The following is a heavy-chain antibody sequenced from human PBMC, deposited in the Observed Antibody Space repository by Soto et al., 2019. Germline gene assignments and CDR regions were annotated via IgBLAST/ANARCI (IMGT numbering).Heavy chain of an antibody. V-gene: IGHV4-4*07. Sequence: QVQVQESGPGRVKPSETLSLTCSVSGGSMSKFYWCWIRKTAGKGLEWMGRVYSTGTSDYNPSLRSRIAMSVDISKKTFSLRLRSVTAADTGVYYCVRDGSKALRDCFDPWRQGILVTVSS. CDR2: VYSTGTS. CDR3: VRDGSKALRDCFDP. D-gene: IGHD4-17*01. CDR1: GGSMSKFY. J-gene: IGHJ5*02.